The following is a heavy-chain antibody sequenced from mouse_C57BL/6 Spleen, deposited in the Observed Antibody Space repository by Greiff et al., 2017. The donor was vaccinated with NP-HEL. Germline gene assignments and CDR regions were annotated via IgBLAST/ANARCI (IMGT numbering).Heavy chain of an antibody. CDR3: ARYINYGSSYDWYFDV. Sequence: EVHLVESGGGLVQPGGSLSLSCAASGFTFTDYYMSWVRQPPGKALEWLGFIRNKANGYTTEYSASVKGRFTISRANSQSILYLQMNALRAEDSVTYYCARYINYGSSYDWYFDVWGTGTTVTVSS. D-gene: IGHD1-1*01. J-gene: IGHJ1*03. CDR2: IRNKANGYTT. V-gene: IGHV7-3*01. CDR1: GFTFTDYY.